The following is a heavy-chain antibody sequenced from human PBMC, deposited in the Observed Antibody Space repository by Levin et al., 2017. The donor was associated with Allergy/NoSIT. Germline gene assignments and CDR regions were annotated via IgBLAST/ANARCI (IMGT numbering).Heavy chain of an antibody. CDR3: ARGIAARPGDY. CDR1: GFTFSSYA. D-gene: IGHD6-6*01. CDR2: ISYDGSNK. V-gene: IGHV3-30*04. J-gene: IGHJ4*02. Sequence: PGGSLRLSCAASGFTFSSYAMHWVRQAPGKGLEWVAVISYDGSNKYYADSVKGRFTISRDNSKNTLYLQMNSLRAEDTAVYYCARGIAARPGDYWGQGTLVTVSS.